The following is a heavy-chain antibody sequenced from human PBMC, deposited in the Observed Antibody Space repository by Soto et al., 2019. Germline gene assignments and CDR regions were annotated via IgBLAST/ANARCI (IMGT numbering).Heavy chain of an antibody. CDR1: GYTFTSYG. D-gene: IGHD2-2*01. CDR3: ARRGYCSSTSCYDYYYYGMDV. CDR2: ISAYNGNT. J-gene: IGHJ6*02. V-gene: IGHV1-18*04. Sequence: ASVKVSCKASGYTFTSYGISWVRQAPGQGPEWMGWISAYNGNTNYAQKLQDRVTMTTDTSTSTAYMELRSLRSDGTAVYYCARRGYCSSTSCYDYYYYGMDVWGQGTTVTVSS.